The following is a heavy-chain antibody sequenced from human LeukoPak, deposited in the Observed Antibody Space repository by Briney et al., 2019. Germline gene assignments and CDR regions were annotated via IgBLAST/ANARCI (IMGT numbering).Heavy chain of an antibody. Sequence: GGSLRLSCAASGFTFSSYSMNWVRQAPGKGLEWVSSISSSSSNIYYADSVKGRFTISRDNAKNSLYLQMNSLRAEDTAVYYCARDSQMSRATVTAIDYWGQGTLVTVSS. CDR3: ARDSQMSRATVTAIDY. D-gene: IGHD2-21*02. CDR2: ISSSSSNI. J-gene: IGHJ4*02. V-gene: IGHV3-21*01. CDR1: GFTFSSYS.